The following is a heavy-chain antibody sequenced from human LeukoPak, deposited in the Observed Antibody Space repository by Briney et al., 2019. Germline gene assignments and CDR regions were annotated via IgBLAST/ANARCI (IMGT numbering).Heavy chain of an antibody. V-gene: IGHV3-23*01. CDR1: GFTFSSYA. Sequence: GGSLRLSCAASGFTFSSYAMSWVRQAPGKGLEWVSTLSDSSGYTYYADSVRGRFTISRDNSKNTLYLQMDSLRAEDTAVYYCAKGSGSHSGNYYVYWGQGTLVTVSS. CDR2: LSDSSGYT. CDR3: AKGSGSHSGNYYVY. J-gene: IGHJ4*02. D-gene: IGHD3-10*01.